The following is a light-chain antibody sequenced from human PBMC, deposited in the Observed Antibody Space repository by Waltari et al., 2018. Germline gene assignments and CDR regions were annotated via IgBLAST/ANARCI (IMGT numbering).Light chain of an antibody. Sequence: DVGLTQSSLSLPVTPGQSASISCRSSQSLIYTDGISYLNWFHQRPGQAPRRLIYNVSNRDSGVPDRFSGSGSGTDFTLMISSVEADDVGVYFCMQATHWPVTFGQGTRLEIK. V-gene: IGKV2-30*01. J-gene: IGKJ5*01. CDR2: NVS. CDR3: MQATHWPVT. CDR1: QSLIYTDGISY.